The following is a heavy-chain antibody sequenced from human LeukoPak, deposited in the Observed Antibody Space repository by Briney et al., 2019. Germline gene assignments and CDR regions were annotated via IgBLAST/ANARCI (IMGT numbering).Heavy chain of an antibody. CDR3: TRLRGYADGPPGY. CDR2: IYYNGDT. V-gene: IGHV4-39*01. D-gene: IGHD5-18*01. CDR1: GRSIGSSRYY. Sequence: SESLAVDCSFTGRSIGSSRYYWGWIRLPPGTGLEWIGNIYYNGDTYYNASLRSRVTISVDTSKNRFSLNLNSVTAADTAVYFCTRLRGYADGPPGYRGQGTLVTVSS. J-gene: IGHJ4*02.